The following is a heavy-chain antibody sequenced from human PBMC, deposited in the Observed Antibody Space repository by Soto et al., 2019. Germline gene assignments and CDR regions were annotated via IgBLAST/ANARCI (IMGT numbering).Heavy chain of an antibody. V-gene: IGHV4-34*01. CDR3: ARGFPNSGYVRYFDY. J-gene: IGHJ4*02. CDR1: GGSFSGYY. CDR2: INHSGST. D-gene: IGHD5-12*01. Sequence: SETLSLTCAVYGGSFSGYYWSWIRQPPGKGLEWIGEINHSGSTNYNPSLKSRVTISVDTSKNQFSLKLSSVTAADTAVYYCARGFPNSGYVRYFDYWGQGTLVTVSS.